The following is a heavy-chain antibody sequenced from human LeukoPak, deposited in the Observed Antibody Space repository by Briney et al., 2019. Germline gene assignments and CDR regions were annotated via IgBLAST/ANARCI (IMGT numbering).Heavy chain of an antibody. J-gene: IGHJ4*02. CDR3: ARDRRYCSSTSCYTCDY. D-gene: IGHD2-2*02. CDR1: GFTFSNYA. Sequence: PGGSLRLSCAASGFTFSNYAVSWVRQAPWKGLEWVSAISSSGASKYYADSVKGRFTISRDNAKSTLYLQMNSLRAEDTAVYYCARDRRYCSSTSCYTCDYWGQGTLVTVSS. CDR2: ISSSGASK. V-gene: IGHV3-23*01.